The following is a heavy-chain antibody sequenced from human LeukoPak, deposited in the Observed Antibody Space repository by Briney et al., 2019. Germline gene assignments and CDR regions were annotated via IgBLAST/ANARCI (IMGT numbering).Heavy chain of an antibody. V-gene: IGHV3-7*01. D-gene: IGHD2-8*02. CDR2: INQGGNDR. Sequence: GRSLRLSCAASGFTFSSHWMSWVRQAPGKGLEWVANINQGGNDRNYVDSVKGRFTISRDNAQNSLYLQMDSLRVEDTAMYYCARDGYWCCDYWGQGTLVTVSS. CDR3: ARDGYWCCDY. J-gene: IGHJ4*02. CDR1: GFTFSSHW.